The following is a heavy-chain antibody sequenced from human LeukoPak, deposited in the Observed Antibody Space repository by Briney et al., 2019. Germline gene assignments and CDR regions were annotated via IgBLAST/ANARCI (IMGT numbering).Heavy chain of an antibody. V-gene: IGHV4-59*01. CDR1: GGSISSYY. D-gene: IGHD4-17*01. CDR2: IYYSGST. Sequence: SETLSLTCTVSGGSISSYYWSWIRQPPGKGLERIGYIYYSGSTNYNPSLKSRVTISVDTSKNQFSLKLSSATAADTAVYYYARASTVTTSFDYWGQGTLVTVSS. CDR3: ARASTVTTSFDY. J-gene: IGHJ4*02.